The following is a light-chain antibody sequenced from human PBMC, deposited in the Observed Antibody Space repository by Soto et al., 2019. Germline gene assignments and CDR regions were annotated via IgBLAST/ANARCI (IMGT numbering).Light chain of an antibody. J-gene: IGLJ2*01. Sequence: QPVLTQSPSASASLGASVKLTCTLSSGHSSDAIAWHQQQPEKGPRFLMNLNSDGSHTKGDGIPDRFSGSSSGAERYLTISSLQSEDEADYYCQTWGTGIVVLGGGTKLTVL. V-gene: IGLV4-69*01. CDR3: QTWGTGIVV. CDR1: SGHSSDA. CDR2: LNSDGSH.